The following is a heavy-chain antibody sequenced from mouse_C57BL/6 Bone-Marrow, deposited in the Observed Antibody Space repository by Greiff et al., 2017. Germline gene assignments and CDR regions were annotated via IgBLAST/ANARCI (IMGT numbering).Heavy chain of an antibody. CDR3: AREGVVADYYAMDY. CDR2: ISPGSGST. J-gene: IGHJ4*01. V-gene: IGHV1-55*01. CDR1: GYTFTSYW. Sequence: QVQLQQPGAELVKPGASVKMSCKASGYTFTSYWITWVKQRPGQGLEWIGDISPGSGSTNYNEKFKSKATLTVDPSSSTAYMQLSSLTSEDSAVYYCAREGVVADYYAMDYWGQGTSVTVSS. D-gene: IGHD1-1*01.